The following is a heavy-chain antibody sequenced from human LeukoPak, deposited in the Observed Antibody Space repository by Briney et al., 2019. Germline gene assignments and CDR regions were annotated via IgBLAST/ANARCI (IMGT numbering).Heavy chain of an antibody. J-gene: IGHJ4*02. D-gene: IGHD1-14*01. CDR3: ARSNQADDY. V-gene: IGHV3-74*01. CDR2: INPGGSSI. Sequence: GGSLRLSCAASGFTFSSYWMHWVRQVPGQGLAWVARINPGGSSITYADSVKGRFTISRDNAKNTLYLQMDSLRAEDTGVYYCARSNQADDYWGQGTLVTVSS. CDR1: GFTFSSYW.